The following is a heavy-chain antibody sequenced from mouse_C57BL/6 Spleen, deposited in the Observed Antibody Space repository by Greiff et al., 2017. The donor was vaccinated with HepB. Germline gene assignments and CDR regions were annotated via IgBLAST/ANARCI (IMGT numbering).Heavy chain of an antibody. V-gene: IGHV1-55*01. Sequence: VQLQQPGAELVKPGASVKMSCKASGYTFTSYWITWVKQRPGQGLEWIGDICPGSGSTNYNEKFKSKATLTVDTSSSTAYMQLSSLTSEDSAVYYGARGGGNYGYFDVWGTGTTVTVSS. J-gene: IGHJ1*03. CDR2: ICPGSGST. CDR3: ARGGGNYGYFDV. CDR1: GYTFTSYW.